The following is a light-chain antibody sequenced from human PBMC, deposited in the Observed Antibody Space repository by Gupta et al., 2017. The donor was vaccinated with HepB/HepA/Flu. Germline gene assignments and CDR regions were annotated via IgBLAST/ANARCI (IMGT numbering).Light chain of an antibody. CDR3: QQHSNWPLFT. J-gene: IGKJ3*01. CDR2: DAS. V-gene: IGKV3-11*01. Sequence: EIVLTQSPATLSLSPGERATLSCRASQSVSSYLAWYQQKPGQAPRLLIYDASNRATGIPARFSGSGCGTDFTLTISSREPEDFAVYYCQQHSNWPLFTFGHGTKVDIK. CDR1: QSVSSY.